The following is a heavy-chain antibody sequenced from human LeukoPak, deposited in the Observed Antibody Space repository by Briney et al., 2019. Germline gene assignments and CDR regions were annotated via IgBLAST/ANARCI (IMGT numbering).Heavy chain of an antibody. CDR2: ITTGSSYI. CDR3: AGVEATTARHYYYYYKDV. J-gene: IGHJ6*03. D-gene: IGHD1-1*01. Sequence: GGSLRLSCPASGFTFSSYAMNWVRQAPRKGLEWVSSITTGSSYIYYADSVKGRFTISRDNAENSLYLQMNSLRAEDTAVYYCAGVEATTARHYYYYYKDVWGKGTTVTVSS. CDR1: GFTFSSYA. V-gene: IGHV3-21*01.